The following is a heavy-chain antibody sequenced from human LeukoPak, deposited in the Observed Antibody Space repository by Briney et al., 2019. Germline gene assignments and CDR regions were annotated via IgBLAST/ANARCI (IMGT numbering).Heavy chain of an antibody. V-gene: IGHV3-48*01. J-gene: IGHJ4*02. CDR2: ISSSSGTI. CDR3: ARSTMIASKAYYFDY. D-gene: IGHD3-22*01. CDR1: GFTFSSYS. Sequence: GGSLRLSCAASGFTFSSYSMNWVRQAPGKGLEWVSYISSSSGTIYYADSVKGRFTISRDNAKNSLYLQMNSLRAEDTAVYYCARSTMIASKAYYFDYWGQGTLVTVSS.